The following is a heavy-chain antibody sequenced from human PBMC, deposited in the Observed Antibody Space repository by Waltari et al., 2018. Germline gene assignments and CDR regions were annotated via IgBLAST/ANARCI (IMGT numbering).Heavy chain of an antibody. CDR1: GGASGVYY. CDR3: ARGRADIVVVPAAIPFDY. D-gene: IGHD2-2*01. V-gene: IGHV4-34*01. Sequence: QVQLQQWGPGLLRPSEPLSPPCAAYGGASGVYYWSWSRKPPGKGLEWIGEINHSGSTNYNPSLKSRVTISVDTSKNQFSLKLSSVTAADTAVYYCARGRADIVVVPAAIPFDYWGQGTLVTVSS. J-gene: IGHJ4*02. CDR2: INHSGST.